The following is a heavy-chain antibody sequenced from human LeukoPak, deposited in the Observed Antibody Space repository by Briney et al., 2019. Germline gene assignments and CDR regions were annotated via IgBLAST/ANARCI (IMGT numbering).Heavy chain of an antibody. Sequence: PGGSLRLSCAASGFAFNNYAMSWVRQAPGKGLEWVSTITVNGRYTYYADSVKGRFTISRDNSRSTLYLQLNSLRADDTAVYYCARPSTVTPPHYFNYWGQGTLVTVSS. J-gene: IGHJ4*02. CDR3: ARPSTVTPPHYFNY. D-gene: IGHD2-21*02. CDR1: GFAFNNYA. V-gene: IGHV3-23*01. CDR2: ITVNGRYT.